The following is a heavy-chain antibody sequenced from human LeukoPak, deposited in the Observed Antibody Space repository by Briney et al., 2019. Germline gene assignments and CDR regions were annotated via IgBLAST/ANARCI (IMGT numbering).Heavy chain of an antibody. Sequence: PGGSLRLSCAASGFTFSSYAMHWVRQAPGKGLGWVAVISYDGSNKYYADSVKGRFTISRDNSKNTLYLQMNSLRAEDTAVYYCARDYDSSGYLGYWGQGTLVTVSS. D-gene: IGHD3-22*01. CDR1: GFTFSSYA. V-gene: IGHV3-30-3*01. J-gene: IGHJ4*02. CDR3: ARDYDSSGYLGY. CDR2: ISYDGSNK.